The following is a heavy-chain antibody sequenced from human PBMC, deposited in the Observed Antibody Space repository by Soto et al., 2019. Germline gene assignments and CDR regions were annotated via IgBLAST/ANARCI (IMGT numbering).Heavy chain of an antibody. CDR2: IYYSGST. J-gene: IGHJ4*02. D-gene: IGHD3-10*01. Sequence: SETLSLTSTVSGGSISSGGYYWSWIRQHPGKGLEWIGYIYYSGSTYYNPSLKSRVTISVDTSKNQFSLKLSSVTAADTAVYYCASSDYYGSGVDYWGQGTLVTVSS. CDR1: GGSISSGGYY. V-gene: IGHV4-31*03. CDR3: ASSDYYGSGVDY.